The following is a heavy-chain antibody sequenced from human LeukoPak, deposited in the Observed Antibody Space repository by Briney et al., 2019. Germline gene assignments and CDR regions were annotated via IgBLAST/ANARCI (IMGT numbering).Heavy chain of an antibody. D-gene: IGHD2-2*01. CDR1: GYTFTGYF. V-gene: IGHV1-2*02. CDR2: INPNSGGT. Sequence: ASVKVSCKASGYTFTGYFMHWVRQAPGQGLEWMGWINPNSGGTNYAQKFQGSVTMTRDTSISTAYMELSRLRSDDTAVYYCASSIVYCSSTSCYFNWGQGTLVTVSS. J-gene: IGHJ4*02. CDR3: ASSIVYCSSTSCYFN.